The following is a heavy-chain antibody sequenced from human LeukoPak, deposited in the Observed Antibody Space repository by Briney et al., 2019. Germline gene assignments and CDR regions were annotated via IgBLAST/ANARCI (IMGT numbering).Heavy chain of an antibody. CDR1: GFTFSSYA. D-gene: IGHD4-11*01. Sequence: GGSLRLSCAASGFTFSSYAMSWVRQAPGKGLEWVAVISYDGSNKYYADSVKGRFTISRDNSKNTLYLQMNSLRAEDTAVYYCAKLTDYSNYGIDYWGQGTLVTVSS. CDR3: AKLTDYSNYGIDY. J-gene: IGHJ4*02. V-gene: IGHV3-30*18. CDR2: ISYDGSNK.